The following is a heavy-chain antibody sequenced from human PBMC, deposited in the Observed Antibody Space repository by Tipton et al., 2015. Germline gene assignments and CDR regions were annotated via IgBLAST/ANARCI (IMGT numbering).Heavy chain of an antibody. J-gene: IGHJ5*02. V-gene: IGHV3-9*01. D-gene: IGHD6-6*01. CDR3: ARAYSGSSNWFDP. CDR2: ISWNSDNI. CDR1: GFTFDDYA. Sequence: SLRLSCAASGFTFDDYAMHWVRQAPGRGLEWVSGISWNSDNIGYADSVKGRFTISRDTANKSLHLQMNSLRPDDSAVYYCARAYSGSSNWFDPWGQGTLVTVSS.